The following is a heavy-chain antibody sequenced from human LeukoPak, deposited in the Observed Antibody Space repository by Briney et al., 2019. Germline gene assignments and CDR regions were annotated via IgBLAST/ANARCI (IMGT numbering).Heavy chain of an antibody. Sequence: GGSLRLACAASGFTFSTYWMSWVRQAPGKGLEWVANIKEDGSEKYYGDSVKGRFTISRDNAKNSLYLEMNSLRVEDTAVYYCARDSSGYQWGQGTLVTVSS. CDR2: IKEDGSEK. CDR1: GFTFSTYW. CDR3: ARDSSGYQ. V-gene: IGHV3-7*01. D-gene: IGHD3-22*01. J-gene: IGHJ4*02.